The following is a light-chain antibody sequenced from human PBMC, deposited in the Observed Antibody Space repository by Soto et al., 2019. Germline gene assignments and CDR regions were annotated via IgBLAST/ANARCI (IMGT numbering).Light chain of an antibody. CDR2: AAS. CDR1: QGIKNY. Sequence: TQYPSSLSASVGDRGTITCRASQGIKNYLSWYQQKPGEIPRLLIYAASTLESGIPPRFSGSGSGTDFTLTINNLQPEDVAPYYCQGYYNATFTSGGGTK. CDR3: QGYYNATFT. J-gene: IGKJ4*01. V-gene: IGKV1-27*01.